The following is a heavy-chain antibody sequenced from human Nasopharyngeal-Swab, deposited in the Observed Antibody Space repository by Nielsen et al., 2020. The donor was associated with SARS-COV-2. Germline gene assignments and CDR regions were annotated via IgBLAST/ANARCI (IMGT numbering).Heavy chain of an antibody. J-gene: IGHJ6*03. V-gene: IGHV3-53*01. CDR3: ARAYYDFWSGPGYYYYYMDV. D-gene: IGHD3-3*01. CDR2: IYSGGST. Sequence: VGQAAGMGLVWVSVIYSGGSTYYADSVKGRFTISRDNSKNTLYLQMNSLRAEDTAVYYCARAYYDFWSGPGYYYYYMDVWGKGTTVTVSS.